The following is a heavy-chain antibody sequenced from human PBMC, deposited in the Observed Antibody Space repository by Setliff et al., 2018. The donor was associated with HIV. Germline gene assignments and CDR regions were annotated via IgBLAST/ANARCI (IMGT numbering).Heavy chain of an antibody. J-gene: IGHJ4*02. D-gene: IGHD4-17*01. CDR1: GYTFTGYY. Sequence: ASVKVSCKASGYTFTGYYMHWVRQAPGQGLEWMGWINPNSGGTTYAQKFQGRVTMTRDTSISTAYMEVSRLRSDDTAVYYCARSIGMTTVTKIDYWGQGTLVTVSS. V-gene: IGHV1-2*02. CDR3: ARSIGMTTVTKIDY. CDR2: INPNSGGT.